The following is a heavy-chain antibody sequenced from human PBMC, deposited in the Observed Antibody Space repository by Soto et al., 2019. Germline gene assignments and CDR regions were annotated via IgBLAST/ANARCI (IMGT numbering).Heavy chain of an antibody. CDR3: AHIPNYYQYDWFDP. CDR1: GFSLTTRGVG. CDR2: IYWADDK. J-gene: IGHJ5*02. V-gene: IGHV2-5*02. Sequence: QITLKESGPTLVKHTQTLTLTCTFSGFSLTTRGVGVGWIRQPPGKALECLALIYWADDKRYSPSLQSRLSSTKDTSKNQVVLTMTNVDPVDTATYYCAHIPNYYQYDWFDPWGQGTLVSVSS. D-gene: IGHD3-16*01.